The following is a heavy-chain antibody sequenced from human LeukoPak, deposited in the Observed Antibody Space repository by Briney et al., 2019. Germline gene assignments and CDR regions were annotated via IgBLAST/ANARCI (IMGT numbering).Heavy chain of an antibody. CDR2: IYYSGST. Sequence: SETLSLTCTVSGGSISSYYWSWIRQPPGKGLEWIGYIYYSGSTNYNPSLKSRVTISVDTSKNQFSLKLSSVTAADTAVYYCARGAVTNYYYMDVWGKGTTVTVSS. CDR1: GGSISSYY. CDR3: ARGAVTNYYYMDV. J-gene: IGHJ6*03. V-gene: IGHV4-59*01. D-gene: IGHD4-17*01.